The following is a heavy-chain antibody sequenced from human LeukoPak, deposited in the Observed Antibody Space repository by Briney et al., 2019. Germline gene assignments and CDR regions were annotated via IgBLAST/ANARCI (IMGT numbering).Heavy chain of an antibody. CDR1: GFTFSSFA. J-gene: IGHJ4*02. Sequence: GGSLRLSCAASGFTFSSFAMHWVRQAPGKGLEWVAFISYDGSNKYYADSVKGRFTISRDNAKNSLYLQMNSLRAEDTAVYYCARQGGWQPADYWGQGTLVTVSS. D-gene: IGHD1-26*01. CDR2: ISYDGSNK. CDR3: ARQGGWQPADY. V-gene: IGHV3-30-3*01.